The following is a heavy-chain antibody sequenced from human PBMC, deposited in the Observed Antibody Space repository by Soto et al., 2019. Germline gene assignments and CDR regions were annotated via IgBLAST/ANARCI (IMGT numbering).Heavy chain of an antibody. CDR2: IFPSDEK. D-gene: IGHD2-2*01. J-gene: IGHJ3*02. Sequence: QVTLKESGPVLVKPTETLTLTCTVSGFSLSNARMGVSWIRQPPGKALEWLAHIFPSDEKSYRTSLKRRLTISKDTSKSQVVLTMTNMDPVDTVTYFCARGVGGNYHDAFDIWGQGAMVAVSS. V-gene: IGHV2-26*01. CDR1: GFSLSNARMG. CDR3: ARGVGGNYHDAFDI.